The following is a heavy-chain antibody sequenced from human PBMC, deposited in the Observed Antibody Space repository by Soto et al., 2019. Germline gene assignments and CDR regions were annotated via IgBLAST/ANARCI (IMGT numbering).Heavy chain of an antibody. CDR2: INPSGGST. CDR1: GYTFTSYY. D-gene: IGHD2-15*01. J-gene: IGHJ4*02. CDR3: ARYPGVVVAATNYYSSYYFDY. V-gene: IGHV1-46*01. Sequence: ASVKVSCKASGYTFTSYYMHWVRQAPGQGLEWMGIINPSGGSTSYAQKFQGRVTMTRDTSTSTVYMELSSLRSEDTAVYYCARYPGVVVAATNYYSSYYFDYWGQGTLVTVSS.